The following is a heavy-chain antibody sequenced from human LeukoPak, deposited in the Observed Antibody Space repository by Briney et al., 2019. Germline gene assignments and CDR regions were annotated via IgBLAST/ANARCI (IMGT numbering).Heavy chain of an antibody. D-gene: IGHD4-17*01. CDR1: GTSFTSYY. J-gene: IGHJ4*02. CDR2: VNHSGYT. V-gene: IGHV4-34*01. Sequence: SETLSLTCGVSGTSFTSYYWSWIRQTPGKGLEWIGEVNHSGYTNMNPSLKSRVTISFDTSKNQFSLMMTSVTAADTAVYCCARMTTGHDYWGQGTLVTVSS. CDR3: ARMTTGHDY.